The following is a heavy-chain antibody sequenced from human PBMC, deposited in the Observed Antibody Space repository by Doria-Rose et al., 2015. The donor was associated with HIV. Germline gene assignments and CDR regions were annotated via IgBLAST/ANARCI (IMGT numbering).Heavy chain of an antibody. Sequence: QVQLQQWGAGLVKPSETLSLTCAVFGGSFSGYYWSWIRQPPGQGLEWIGEVNHSGSTNYKKSLKSRANISLVTSKTLFSLKLSSGTAADTAVYYCARGLLRGGWNDVDYYYGMDVWGQGTTVTVSS. CDR1: GGSFSGYY. V-gene: IGHV4-34*01. CDR2: VNHSGST. D-gene: IGHD1-1*01. CDR3: ARGLLRGGWNDVDYYYGMDV. J-gene: IGHJ6*02.